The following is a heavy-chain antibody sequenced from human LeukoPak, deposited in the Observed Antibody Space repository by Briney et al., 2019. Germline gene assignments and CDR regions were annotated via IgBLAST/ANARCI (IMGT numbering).Heavy chain of an antibody. Sequence: ASVKVSCKVSGYTLTELSMHWVRQAPGKGLEWMGGFDPEDGETIYAQKFQGRVTMTEDTSTDTAYMELSSLRSEDTAAYYCATDRRRWLQDAFDIWGQGTMVTVSS. D-gene: IGHD5-24*01. V-gene: IGHV1-24*01. J-gene: IGHJ3*02. CDR3: ATDRRRWLQDAFDI. CDR2: FDPEDGET. CDR1: GYTLTELS.